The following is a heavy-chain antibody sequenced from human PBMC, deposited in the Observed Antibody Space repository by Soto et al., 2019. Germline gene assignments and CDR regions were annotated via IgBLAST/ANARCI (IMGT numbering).Heavy chain of an antibody. CDR1: GFTFSSYA. Sequence: GGSLRLSCAASGFTFSSYAMSWVRQAPGKGLEWVSSISYSGGSTYYTDSVKGRFTISRDNSKNTLYLQVNSLRAEDTAVYYCAKDTCSGSSCYASDYWGQGTLVTVSS. J-gene: IGHJ4*02. CDR2: ISYSGGST. V-gene: IGHV3-23*01. CDR3: AKDTCSGSSCYASDY. D-gene: IGHD2-2*01.